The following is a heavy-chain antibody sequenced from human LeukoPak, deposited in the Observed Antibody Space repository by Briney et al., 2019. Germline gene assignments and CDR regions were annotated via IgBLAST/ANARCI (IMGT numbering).Heavy chain of an antibody. Sequence: GESLKISCKGSGYSFTSYWIGWVRQMPGKGLEWVGIIYPGDSDTRYSPSFQGQVTISADKSISTAYLQWSSLKASDTAMYYCARSRVVRGVTYNWFDPWGQGTLVTVSS. V-gene: IGHV5-51*01. CDR3: ARSRVVRGVTYNWFDP. CDR1: GYSFTSYW. J-gene: IGHJ5*02. CDR2: IYPGDSDT. D-gene: IGHD3-10*01.